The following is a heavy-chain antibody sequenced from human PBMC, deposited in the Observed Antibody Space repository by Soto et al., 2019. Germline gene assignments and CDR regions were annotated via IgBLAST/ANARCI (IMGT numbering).Heavy chain of an antibody. V-gene: IGHV1-18*01. D-gene: IGHD1-1*01. Sequence: ASVKVSCKGSGYGFTTYGITWVRQAPGQGLEWMAWISAHNGNTNYAQKLQGRVTVTRDTSTSTAYMELRSLRSDDTAVYYCARGRYGDYWGQGARVTVS. CDR2: ISAHNGNT. CDR3: ARGRYGDY. J-gene: IGHJ4*02. CDR1: GYGFTTYG.